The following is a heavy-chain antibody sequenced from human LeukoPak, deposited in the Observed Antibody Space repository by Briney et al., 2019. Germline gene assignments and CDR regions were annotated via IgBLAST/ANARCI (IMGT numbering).Heavy chain of an antibody. CDR3: ARWGPMVRGVIITYYFDY. V-gene: IGHV4-34*01. CDR2: INHSGST. D-gene: IGHD3-10*01. J-gene: IGHJ4*02. Sequence: SETLSLTCVVYGGSFSGYYWSWIRQPPGKGLEWIGEINHSGSTNYNPSLKSRVTISVDTSKNQFSLKLSSVTAADTAVYYCARWGPMVRGVIITYYFDYWGQGTLVIVSS. CDR1: GGSFSGYY.